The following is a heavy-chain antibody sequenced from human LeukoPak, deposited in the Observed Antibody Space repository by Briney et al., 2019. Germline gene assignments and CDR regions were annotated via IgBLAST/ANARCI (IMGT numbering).Heavy chain of an antibody. J-gene: IGHJ4*02. CDR2: ISSSSSYI. CDR3: ARDCSSTSCPFDY. Sequence: GGSLRPSCVVSGFTFSSYSMNWVRQAPGKGLEWVSSISSSSSYIYYADSVKGRFTISRDNAKNSLYLQMSSLRAEDTAVYYCARDCSSTSCPFDYWGQGTLVTVSS. V-gene: IGHV3-21*01. D-gene: IGHD2-2*01. CDR1: GFTFSSYS.